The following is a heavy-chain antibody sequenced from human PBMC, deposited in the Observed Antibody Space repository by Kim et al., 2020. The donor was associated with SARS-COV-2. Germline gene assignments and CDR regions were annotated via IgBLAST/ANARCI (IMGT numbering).Heavy chain of an antibody. CDR2: IRSKANNYAT. V-gene: IGHV3-73*01. CDR3: TRVNPTAGGWYDAFDI. D-gene: IGHD6-19*01. CDR1: GFTFSGST. J-gene: IGHJ3*02. Sequence: GGSLRLSCAASGFTFSGSTMHWVRQASGKGLEWVGRIRSKANNYATAYAASVKNRFTISRDDSKSTAYLQMNSLKTEDTAVYYCTRVNPTAGGWYDAFDIWCQGTKVTVSS.